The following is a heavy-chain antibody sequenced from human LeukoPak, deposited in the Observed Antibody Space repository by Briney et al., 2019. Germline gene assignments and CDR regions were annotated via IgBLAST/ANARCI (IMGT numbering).Heavy chain of an antibody. CDR2: INQDGSDK. CDR3: ARTYWYFDL. J-gene: IGHJ2*01. CDR1: GFTSSSYW. V-gene: IGHV3-7*01. Sequence: GGSLRLSCAASGFTSSSYWMTWVRQAPGKGLEWVAHINQDGSDKDYVDSVKGRFTISRDNAKNSLYLQMNSLRAEDTAVYYCARTYWYFDLWGRGTLVTVSS.